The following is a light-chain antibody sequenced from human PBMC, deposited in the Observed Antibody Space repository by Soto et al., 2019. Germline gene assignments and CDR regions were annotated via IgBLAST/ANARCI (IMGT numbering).Light chain of an antibody. J-gene: IGKJ5*01. CDR1: QSVSSN. Sequence: EIVMTQSPATLSVSPGERATLSCRASQSVSSNLAWYQQKPGQAPRLLIYGASTRATGIPARFSGSGSGTEFTLTINSLQSEDFAVYYCQQYNNWPITFVQGTRLEIK. CDR2: GAS. CDR3: QQYNNWPIT. V-gene: IGKV3-15*01.